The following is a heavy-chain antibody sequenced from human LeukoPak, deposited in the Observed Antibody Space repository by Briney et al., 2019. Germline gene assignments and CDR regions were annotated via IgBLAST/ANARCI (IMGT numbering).Heavy chain of an antibody. D-gene: IGHD6-19*01. CDR3: ARDLVAGNFDY. V-gene: IGHV4-31*03. CDR1: GGSIGTYY. CDR2: IYYSGST. J-gene: IGHJ4*02. Sequence: TLSLTCTVSGGSIGTYYWSWIRQHPGKGLEWIGYIYYSGSTYYNPSLKSRVTISVDTSKNQFSLKLSSVTAADTAVYYCARDLVAGNFDYWGQGTLVTVSS.